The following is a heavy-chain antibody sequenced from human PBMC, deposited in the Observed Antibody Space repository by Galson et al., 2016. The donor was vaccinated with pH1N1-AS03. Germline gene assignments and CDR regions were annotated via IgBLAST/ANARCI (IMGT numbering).Heavy chain of an antibody. Sequence: SLRLSCAASGFTFSSYWMSWVRQAPGKGLEWVANIKVDGSEKYYVDSVKGRFIISRDNTKNSLYLHVNSLRAEDTAVYYCARKRPTYFDYWGQGTLVTVSS. J-gene: IGHJ4*02. CDR2: IKVDGSEK. D-gene: IGHD2-21*01. CDR3: ARKRPTYFDY. V-gene: IGHV3-7*01. CDR1: GFTFSSYW.